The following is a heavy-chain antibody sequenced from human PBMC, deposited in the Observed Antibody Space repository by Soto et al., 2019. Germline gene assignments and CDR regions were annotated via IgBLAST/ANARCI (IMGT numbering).Heavy chain of an antibody. CDR1: GDSISSHY. J-gene: IGHJ5*02. V-gene: IGHV4-59*11. D-gene: IGHD6-19*01. CDR2: IYHSGGT. Sequence: QVQLHESGPGLVKPSETLSLTCTVSGDSISSHYWCWIRQPPGKGLEWIGHIYHSGGTRYNPSLRSRVTISVATSKNQFSLKLRSVTAADTAVYYCAKNVAVAGFCLDPWGQGILVTVSS. CDR3: AKNVAVAGFCLDP.